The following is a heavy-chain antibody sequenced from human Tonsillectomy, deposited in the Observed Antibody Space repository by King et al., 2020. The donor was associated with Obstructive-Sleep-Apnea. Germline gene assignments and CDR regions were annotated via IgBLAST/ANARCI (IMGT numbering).Heavy chain of an antibody. CDR3: ARVKTMGWSDP. CDR2: IYYTGSI. J-gene: IGHJ5*02. V-gene: IGHV4-30-4*01. D-gene: IGHD2-8*01. CDR1: GASITSGNYY. Sequence: VQLQESGPGLVKPSQTLSLTCTVSGASITSGNYYWSWIRQSPGKGLEWIGYIYYTGSIYYNPSLKSRVIISADTSKNQFSLKLKSVTAADTAVYYCARVKTMGWSDPWGQGSLVTVSS.